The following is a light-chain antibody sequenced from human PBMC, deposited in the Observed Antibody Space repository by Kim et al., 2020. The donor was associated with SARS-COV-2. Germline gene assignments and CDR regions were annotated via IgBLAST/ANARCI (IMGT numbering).Light chain of an antibody. J-gene: IGLJ1*01. V-gene: IGLV1-44*01. CDR2: SNN. Sequence: GPRVTISCSGTSTNIGSNTVNWYQQLPGTAPKLLIYSNNQRPSGVPDRFSGSKSGTPASLAISGLQSEYEADYYCAAWDDSLNGPVFGTGTKVTVL. CDR1: STNIGSNT. CDR3: AAWDDSLNGPV.